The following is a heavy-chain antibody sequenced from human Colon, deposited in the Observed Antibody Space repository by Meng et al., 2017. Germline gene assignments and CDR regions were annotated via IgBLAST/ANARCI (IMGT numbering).Heavy chain of an antibody. J-gene: IGHJ4*02. V-gene: IGHV1-2*06. D-gene: IGHD4-17*01. CDR2: INPNSGGT. CDR3: AREMGRMRTTVTTFAY. Sequence: QVEVVQSGAESKNPGASVNVSCQASGYPFTGYYMHWVRQAPGQGLERMGRINPNSGGTNYAQKFQGRVTMTRDTSISTAYMELSRLRSDDTAVYYCAREMGRMRTTVTTFAYWGQGTLVTVSS. CDR1: GYPFTGYY.